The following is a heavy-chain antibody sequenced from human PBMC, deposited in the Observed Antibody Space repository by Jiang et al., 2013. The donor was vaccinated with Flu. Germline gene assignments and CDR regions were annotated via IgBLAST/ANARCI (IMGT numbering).Heavy chain of an antibody. Sequence: GAEVKKPGESLTISCKASGYTFSTYWIGWVRQMPGKGLEWMGIVYPGDDDTRYNPSFEGQVTISADKSTNTAYLQWSRLKASDTAMYYCARHLRGRYTGHDAFEIWGQGT. D-gene: IGHD1-26*01. CDR3: ARHLRGRYTGHDAFEI. CDR1: GYTFSTYW. CDR2: VYPGDDDT. J-gene: IGHJ3*02. V-gene: IGHV5-51*03.